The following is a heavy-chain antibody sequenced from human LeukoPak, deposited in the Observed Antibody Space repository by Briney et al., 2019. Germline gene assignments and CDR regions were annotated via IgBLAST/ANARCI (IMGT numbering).Heavy chain of an antibody. CDR2: IYSSGST. J-gene: IGHJ6*02. D-gene: IGHD6-13*01. V-gene: IGHV4-4*07. CDR3: ARDTSSWYGDMDV. Sequence: SETLSLTCTVSGGSINSYYWSWIRQPAGKGLEWIGRIYSSGSTNYNPSLKSRVTMSVDTSKNQFSLKLTSVTAADTAVYYCARDTSSWYGDMDVWGQGTTVTVSS. CDR1: GGSINSYY.